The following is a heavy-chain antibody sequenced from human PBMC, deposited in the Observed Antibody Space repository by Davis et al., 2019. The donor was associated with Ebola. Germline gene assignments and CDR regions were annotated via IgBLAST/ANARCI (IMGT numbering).Heavy chain of an antibody. CDR2: INPYTGDT. J-gene: IGHJ4*02. Sequence: ASVKVSCKASGYTFTGYYIHWVRQAPGQGLEWVGWINPYTGDTKYSQRFQGRVTITTDTSASTVYLDLTSLRSDDTAVFYCARASFGYNSGWYADYWGPGSLVTVSS. CDR1: GYTFTGYY. V-gene: IGHV1-2*02. CDR3: ARASFGYNSGWYADY. D-gene: IGHD6-19*01.